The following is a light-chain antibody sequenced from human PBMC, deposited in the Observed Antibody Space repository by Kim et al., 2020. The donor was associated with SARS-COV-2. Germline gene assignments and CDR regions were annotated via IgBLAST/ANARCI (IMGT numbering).Light chain of an antibody. V-gene: IGKV1-5*03. Sequence: DVQMTQSPSTLSACVGDRVTITCRASQSLNKWLAWYQRKPGEAPKLLIYEASTLESGVPSRFSGSGSGTEFTLSITSLQTDDFATYYCQQYNSFPYTFGQGTKLEI. CDR2: EAS. CDR1: QSLNKW. J-gene: IGKJ2*01. CDR3: QQYNSFPYT.